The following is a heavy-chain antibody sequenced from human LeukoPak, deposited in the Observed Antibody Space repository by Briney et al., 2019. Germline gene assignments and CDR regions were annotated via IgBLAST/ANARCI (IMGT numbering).Heavy chain of an antibody. D-gene: IGHD1-1*01. CDR3: ARDLELERNRWNYFES. CDR2: MHYSGDT. J-gene: IGHJ4*02. Sequence: PSETLSLTCTVSGGSISTFFWSWIRQPPGKGLEWIGSMHYSGDTKYNPSLKSRVSLSIETSKQQFSLRLSSVTAADTAMYYCARDLELERNRWNYFESWGQGTLVTVSS. V-gene: IGHV4-59*01. CDR1: GGSISTFF.